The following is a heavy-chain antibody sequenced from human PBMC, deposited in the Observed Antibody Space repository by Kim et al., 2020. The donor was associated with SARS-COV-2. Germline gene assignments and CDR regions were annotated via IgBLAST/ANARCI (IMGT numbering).Heavy chain of an antibody. CDR1: GGSISSSSYY. CDR2: IYYSGST. J-gene: IGHJ5*02. CDR3: ARRSFPCGFDP. Sequence: SETLSLTCTVSGGSISSSSYYWGWIRQPPGKGLEWIGSIYYSGSTYYNPSLKSRVTISVDTSKNQFSLKLSSVTAADTAVYYCARRSFPCGFDPWGQGTLVTVSS. V-gene: IGHV4-39*01.